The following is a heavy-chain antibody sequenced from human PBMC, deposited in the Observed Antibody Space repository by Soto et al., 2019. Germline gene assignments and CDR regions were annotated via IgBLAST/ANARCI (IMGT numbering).Heavy chain of an antibody. CDR3: AHSLRPTVVTLYYYYYGMDV. J-gene: IGHJ6*02. V-gene: IGHV2-5*01. CDR1: GFSLSTSGVG. Sequence: SGPTLVKPTPTLTLTCTFSGFSLSTSGVGVGWIRQPPGKALEWLALIYWNDDKRYSPSLKSRLTITKDTSKNQVVLTMTNMDPVDTATYYCAHSLRPTVVTLYYYYYGMDVWGQGTTVTVSS. CDR2: IYWNDDK. D-gene: IGHD3-10*01.